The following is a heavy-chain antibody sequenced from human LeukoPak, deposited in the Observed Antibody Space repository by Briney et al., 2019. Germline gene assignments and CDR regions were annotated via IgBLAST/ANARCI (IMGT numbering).Heavy chain of an antibody. D-gene: IGHD2-8*01. Sequence: GGSLRLSCAASGFTFSSYAMSWVRQAPGKGLEWVSAISGSGGNTYYADSVKGRFTISRDYSKNTLYLQMNSLRAEDTAVYYCARAEPYCTNGVCYQGDYWGQGTLVTVSS. CDR3: ARAEPYCTNGVCYQGDY. CDR2: ISGSGGNT. CDR1: GFTFSSYA. V-gene: IGHV3-23*01. J-gene: IGHJ4*02.